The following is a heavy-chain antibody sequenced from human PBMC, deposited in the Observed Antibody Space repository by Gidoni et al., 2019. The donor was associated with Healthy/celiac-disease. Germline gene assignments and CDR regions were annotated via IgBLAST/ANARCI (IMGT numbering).Heavy chain of an antibody. CDR3: ARARPSHYDFWCGYYNY. Sequence: EVQLVESAGGLVQPGGSRRLSGAASGFSFGRYPMHWVRQATGKGLEYFSAISSNGGSTYYATSVKGRFTISRDNSKNTLYLQMGSLRAEDRAVYYCARARPSHYDFWCGYYNYWGQGTLVTVSS. J-gene: IGHJ4*02. CDR1: GFSFGRYP. V-gene: IGHV3-64*01. CDR2: ISSNGGST. D-gene: IGHD3-3*01.